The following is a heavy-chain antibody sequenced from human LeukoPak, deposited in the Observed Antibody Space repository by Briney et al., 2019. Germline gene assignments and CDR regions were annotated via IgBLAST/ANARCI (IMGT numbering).Heavy chain of an antibody. CDR1: GYTFTGYY. J-gene: IGHJ6*03. CDR3: ARAADWNYLYMDV. D-gene: IGHD3-9*01. CDR2: INPNSGGT. V-gene: IGHV1-2*02. Sequence: GASVKVSCKASGYTFTGYYMHWVRQAPGQGPEWMGWINPNSGGTNYAQKFQGRVTMTRDTSISTAYMELSRLRSDDTAVYYCARAADWNYLYMDVWGKGTTVTVSS.